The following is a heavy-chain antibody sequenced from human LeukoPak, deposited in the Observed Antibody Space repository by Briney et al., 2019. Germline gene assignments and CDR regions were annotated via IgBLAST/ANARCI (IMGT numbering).Heavy chain of an antibody. CDR1: GDSVSSNSAA. CDR3: ARDLSLTYSSGWYWFDP. CDR2: TYYRSKWYN. V-gene: IGHV6-1*01. D-gene: IGHD6-19*01. Sequence: SQTLSLTCALSGDSVSSNSAAWNWIRQSPSRGLEWLGRTYYRSKWYNDYAVSMKSRITINPDTSKNQFSLQLNSVTPEDTAVYYCARDLSLTYSSGWYWFDPWGQGTLVTVSS. J-gene: IGHJ5*02.